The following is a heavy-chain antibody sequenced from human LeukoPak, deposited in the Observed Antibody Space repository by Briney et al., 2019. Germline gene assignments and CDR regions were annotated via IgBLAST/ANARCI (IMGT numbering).Heavy chain of an antibody. Sequence: GGSLRLSCAASGFTFSSYWMSWVRQAPGKGLEWVANIKQDGSEKNYVDSVKGRFTISRDDAKNSQYLQINSLRVEDTAVYYCARSGSDFDCWGQGTLVSVSS. J-gene: IGHJ4*02. CDR3: ARSGSDFDC. CDR1: GFTFSSYW. CDR2: IKQDGSEK. V-gene: IGHV3-7*01. D-gene: IGHD1-26*01.